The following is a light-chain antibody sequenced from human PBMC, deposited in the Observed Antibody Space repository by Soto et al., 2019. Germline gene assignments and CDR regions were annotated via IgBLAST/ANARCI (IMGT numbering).Light chain of an antibody. CDR3: QQYTDWPLT. CDR2: GVS. CDR1: QALQRSF. J-gene: IGKJ1*01. Sequence: IVLTQSPGTLSLSPGERATLSCRASQALQRSFLAWYQHQPGQSPRLLSSGVSSRAAGVPDRFSDSGSGTEFTLTISRLGPEDFAVYYCQQYTDWPLTFGQGTKVDIK. V-gene: IGKV3-20*01.